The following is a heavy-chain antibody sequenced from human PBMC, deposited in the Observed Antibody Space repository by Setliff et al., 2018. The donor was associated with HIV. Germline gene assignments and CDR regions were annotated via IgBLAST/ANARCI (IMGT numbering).Heavy chain of an antibody. V-gene: IGHV1-2*02. D-gene: IGHD3-10*01. J-gene: IGHJ6*02. CDR1: GYTFTGYY. CDR3: ARGDPWFGELLSYYYYGMDA. CDR2: INPNSGGT. Sequence: ASVKVSCKASGYTFTGYYMHWVRQAPGQGLEWMGWINPNSGGTNYAQKFQGRVTMTRDTSISTAYMELSRLRSDDTAVYYCARGDPWFGELLSYYYYGMDAWGQGTTVTVSS.